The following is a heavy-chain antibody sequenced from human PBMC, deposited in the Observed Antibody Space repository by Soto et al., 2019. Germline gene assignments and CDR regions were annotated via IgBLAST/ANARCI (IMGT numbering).Heavy chain of an antibody. D-gene: IGHD2-21*02. CDR3: ERRLRGGNSPGMDV. V-gene: IGHV5-10-1*01. Sequence: GESLKISCKGSGYSFTSYWISWVRQIPGKGLEWMGRIDPSDSYTNYSPSFQGHVTISADKSISTAYLQWSSLKASDTAMYYCERRLRGGNSPGMDVWGQGTTVTVSS. CDR2: IDPSDSYT. CDR1: GYSFTSYW. J-gene: IGHJ6*02.